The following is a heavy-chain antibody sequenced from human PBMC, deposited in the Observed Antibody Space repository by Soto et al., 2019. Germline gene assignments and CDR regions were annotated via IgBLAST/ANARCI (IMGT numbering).Heavy chain of an antibody. V-gene: IGHV3-33*01. D-gene: IGHD2-15*01. J-gene: IGHJ6*03. CDR1: GFTFCSYG. CDR2: IWYDGSNK. CDR3: ARGRAATPLDYYYCYMDV. Sequence: PGGSLRLSCAASGFTFCSYGMRWVRQAPGKGLEWVAVIWYDGSNKYYADSVKGRFTISRDNSKNTLYLQMNSLRAEDTAVYYCARGRAATPLDYYYCYMDVWGKGTTVTVSS.